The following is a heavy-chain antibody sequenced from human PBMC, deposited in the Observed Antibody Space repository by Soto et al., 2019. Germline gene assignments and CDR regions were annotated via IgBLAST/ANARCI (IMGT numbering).Heavy chain of an antibody. V-gene: IGHV3-21*01. CDR2: ISNGSRYI. Sequence: EVQLVESGGGLVKPGGSLRLSCAASGFTFRTHSMNWVRQAPGKGLEWVSSISNGSRYIYYADSVKGRFTISRDNAKSSLYRRMSSLSAEDTAVYYCVTTTAPSDFDYWGRRTLVTVSS. CDR3: VTTTAPSDFDY. CDR1: GFTFRTHS. J-gene: IGHJ4*02. D-gene: IGHD1-1*01.